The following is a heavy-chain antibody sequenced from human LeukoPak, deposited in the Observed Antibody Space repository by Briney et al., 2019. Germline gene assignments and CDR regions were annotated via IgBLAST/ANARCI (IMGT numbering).Heavy chain of an antibody. CDR2: MNPNSGNT. D-gene: IGHD2/OR15-2a*01. J-gene: IGHJ6*03. Sequence: ASVKVSCKASGYTFTSYGIGWVRQAPGQGLEWMGWMNPNSGNTGYAQKFQGRVTMTRNTSISTAYMELSSLRSEDTAVYYCARGSSRPYSDYYYYYYMDVWGKGTTVTVSS. CDR3: ARGSSRPYSDYYYYYYMDV. V-gene: IGHV1-8*02. CDR1: GYTFTSYG.